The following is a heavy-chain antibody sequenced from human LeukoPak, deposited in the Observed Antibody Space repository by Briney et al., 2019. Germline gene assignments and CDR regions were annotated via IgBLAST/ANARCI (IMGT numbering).Heavy chain of an antibody. CDR3: ATTRLGYCSSSTCPHFDY. Sequence: SETLSLTCTVSGGSISSYYWSWIRQPAGKGLEWIGRIYTSGSTNYNPSLKSRVTISVDKSKNQFSLKLSSVTVADTAVYYCATTRLGYCSSSTCPHFDYWGQGTLVTVSS. V-gene: IGHV4-4*07. CDR2: IYTSGST. D-gene: IGHD2-2*01. CDR1: GGSISSYY. J-gene: IGHJ4*02.